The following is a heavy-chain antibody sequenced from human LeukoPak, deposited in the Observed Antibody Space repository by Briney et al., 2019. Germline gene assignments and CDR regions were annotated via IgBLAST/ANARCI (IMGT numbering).Heavy chain of an antibody. CDR3: AKDSRVVLRFSGYLPPDY. D-gene: IGHD3-3*01. CDR2: ISYDGSNK. Sequence: GGSLRLSCAASGFTFGSYGMHWVRQAPGKGLEWVAVISYDGSNKYYADSVKGRFTISRDNSKNTLYLQMNSLRAEDTAVYYCAKDSRVVLRFSGYLPPDYWGQGTLVTVSS. V-gene: IGHV3-30*18. J-gene: IGHJ4*02. CDR1: GFTFGSYG.